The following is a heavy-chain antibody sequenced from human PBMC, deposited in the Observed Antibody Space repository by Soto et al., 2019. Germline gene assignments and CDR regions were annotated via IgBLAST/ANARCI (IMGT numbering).Heavy chain of an antibody. D-gene: IGHD1-7*01. CDR3: AAATTWNFHFPY. CDR1: GFTISTHG. J-gene: IGHJ4*02. V-gene: IGHV3-33*03. CDR2: IWYDGSNK. Sequence: QAQLVESGGGVVQPGTSLRLSCAASGFTISTHGMHWVRQAQGKGLEWLANIWYDGSNKFYAESVKGRFSISKDNSKNKLYLQMSILRAEDTAVYYCAAATTWNFHFPYWGQGTQVTVSS.